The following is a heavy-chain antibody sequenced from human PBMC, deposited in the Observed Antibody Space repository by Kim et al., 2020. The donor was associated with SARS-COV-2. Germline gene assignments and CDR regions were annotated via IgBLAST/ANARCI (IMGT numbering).Heavy chain of an antibody. Sequence: ASVKVSCKASGYSFKTYPIHWLRQAPGQTLEWMGWVNAANDQTKYSQKFQGRITISRDTSANTAYMELRSLTTKDTAFYYWVRDKNPTVYDYWGQGTLVTVSS. CDR3: VRDKNPTVYDY. V-gene: IGHV1-3*01. D-gene: IGHD4-4*01. CDR1: GYSFKTYP. CDR2: VNAANDQT. J-gene: IGHJ4*02.